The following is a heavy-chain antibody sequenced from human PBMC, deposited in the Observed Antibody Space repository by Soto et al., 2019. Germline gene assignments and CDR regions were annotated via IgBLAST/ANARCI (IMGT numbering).Heavy chain of an antibody. Sequence: QLQLQESGPGLVKPSETLSLTCTVSGGSISSTSYYWGWIRQPPGKGLEWIGNIYHSGTTYYNPSLTSRVTISVDTSKNQFSLKLTSVTAADTAVYSCARHDYDSGSYVRYWGQGTLVTVSS. V-gene: IGHV4-39*01. CDR2: IYHSGTT. J-gene: IGHJ4*02. D-gene: IGHD3-10*01. CDR1: GGSISSTSYY. CDR3: ARHDYDSGSYVRY.